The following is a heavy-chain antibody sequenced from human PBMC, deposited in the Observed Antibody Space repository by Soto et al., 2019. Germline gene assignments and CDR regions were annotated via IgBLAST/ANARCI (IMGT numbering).Heavy chain of an antibody. CDR1: GFTFSNFA. V-gene: IGHV3-23*01. CDR2: IRESGGST. Sequence: EVQLLESGGGLVQPGGSLRLSCAASGFTFSNFAMTWVRKAPGKGLEWVSAIRESGGSTYYADSVKGRFTISRDNSKNALYLQMNSLRAEDTAIYYCANDLYGMDVWGRGTTVNVSS. J-gene: IGHJ6*02. CDR3: ANDLYGMDV.